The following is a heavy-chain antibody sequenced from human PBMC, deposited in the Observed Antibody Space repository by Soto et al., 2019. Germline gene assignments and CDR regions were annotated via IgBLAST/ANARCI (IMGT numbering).Heavy chain of an antibody. V-gene: IGHV5-51*01. J-gene: IGHJ6*02. D-gene: IGHD5-18*01. Sequence: GESLKISCKASGHTFTTSSIAWLRRMPGKGLEWMAITHPGDSGTTYSPSFQGQVTITADKSINTAYLQWSSLKASDTAIYYCAMSPFGYKKDVWGQGTTVTVSS. CDR2: THPGDSGT. CDR1: GHTFTTSS. CDR3: AMSPFGYKKDV.